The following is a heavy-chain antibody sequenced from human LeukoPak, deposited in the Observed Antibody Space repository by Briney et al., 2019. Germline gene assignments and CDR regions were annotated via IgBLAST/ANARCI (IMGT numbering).Heavy chain of an antibody. CDR1: GGSISPYY. D-gene: IGHD1-26*01. V-gene: IGHV4-59*08. CDR3: ARARETDSDYGMDV. J-gene: IGHJ6*02. CDR2: IYYSGST. Sequence: SETLSLTCTVSGGSISPYYWSWIRQPPGKGLEWIGYIYYSGSTYYNPSLKSRVTISVDTSKNQFSLKLSSVTAADTAVYYCARARETDSDYGMDVWGQGTTVTVSS.